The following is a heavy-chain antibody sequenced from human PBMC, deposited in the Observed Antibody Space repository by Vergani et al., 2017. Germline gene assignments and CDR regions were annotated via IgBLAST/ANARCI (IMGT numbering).Heavy chain of an antibody. V-gene: IGHV3-53*01. CDR3: ARVPEPPKTRVYDY. CDR1: GFTVSSNY. CDR2: IYSGGST. D-gene: IGHD1-14*01. J-gene: IGHJ4*02. Sequence: EVQLVESGGGLIQPGGSLRLSCAASGFTVSSNYMSWVRQAPGKGLEWVSVIYSGGSTYYADSVKGRFTISRDNSKNTLYLQMNSLRSDDTAVYYCARVPEPPKTRVYDYWGQGTLVTVSS.